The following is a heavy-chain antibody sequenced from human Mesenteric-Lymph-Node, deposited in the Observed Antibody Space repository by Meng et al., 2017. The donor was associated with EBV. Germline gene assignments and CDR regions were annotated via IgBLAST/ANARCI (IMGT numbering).Heavy chain of an antibody. Sequence: VQPRAEGQGLVKPAEASSPTSRVPGVSYTPLHWRWTRQPPGKGLEWIAYIHYNGNSKYNPSLESRVTISVDTYKTQFSLRLTSVTAADTAVYYCARWGATGHFDYWGQGTLVTVSS. CDR2: IHYNGNS. D-gene: IGHD1-26*01. J-gene: IGHJ4*02. CDR1: GVSYTPLH. V-gene: IGHV4-59*11. CDR3: ARWGATGHFDY.